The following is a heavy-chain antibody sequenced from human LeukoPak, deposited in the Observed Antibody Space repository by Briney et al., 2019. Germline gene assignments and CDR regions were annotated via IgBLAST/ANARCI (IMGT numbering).Heavy chain of an antibody. CDR3: ARQYSSSSLVVSPYY. CDR2: INPNSGGT. D-gene: IGHD6-6*01. V-gene: IGHV1-2*06. J-gene: IGHJ4*02. Sequence: GASVKVSCKASGYTFTGYYMHWVRLAPGQGLEWMGRINPNSGGTNYAQKFQGRVTMTRDTSISTAYMELSRLRSDDTAVYYCARQYSSSSLVVSPYYWGQGTLVTVSS. CDR1: GYTFTGYY.